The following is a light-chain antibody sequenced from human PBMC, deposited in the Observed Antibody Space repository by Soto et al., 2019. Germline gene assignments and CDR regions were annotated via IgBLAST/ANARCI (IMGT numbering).Light chain of an antibody. CDR1: QDINNY. CDR2: DAS. V-gene: IGKV1-33*01. J-gene: IGKJ5*01. CDR3: QQSNALVS. Sequence: DIQITQSPSSLSASVGDRVTITCQASQDINNYVNWYQQKPGKAPKLLIFDASTLKTGVPSRLSGSGSGTDFSFTIRSLQPEDIATYYCQQSNALVSFGQGTRLEIK.